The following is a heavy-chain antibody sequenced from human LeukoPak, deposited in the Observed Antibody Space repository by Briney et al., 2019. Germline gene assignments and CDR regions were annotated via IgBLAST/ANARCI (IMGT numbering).Heavy chain of an antibody. D-gene: IGHD3-3*01. V-gene: IGHV4-38-2*02. Sequence: SETLSLTCSVSGYSISSGYYWGWIRQPPGKGLEWIGNIYHSGSTYYNPSLKSRLTISIDTSKNQFSLKLSSVTAADTAVYYCARVSWGDFWSGYYYYMDVWGKGTTVTVSS. J-gene: IGHJ6*03. CDR2: IYHSGST. CDR1: GYSISSGYY. CDR3: ARVSWGDFWSGYYYYMDV.